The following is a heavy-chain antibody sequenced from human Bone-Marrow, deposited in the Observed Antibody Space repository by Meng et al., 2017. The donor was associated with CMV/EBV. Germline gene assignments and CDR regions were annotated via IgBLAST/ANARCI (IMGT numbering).Heavy chain of an antibody. CDR2: INADGSST. Sequence: GESLKISCAASGFTFSSHWMHWVRQAPGKGLVCVSHINADGSSTSYADSVKGRFTISRDNAKNTPYLQMNSLRAEDTAVYYCAREVVRWFDIWGQGTLVTVSS. CDR1: GFTFSSHW. J-gene: IGHJ5*02. V-gene: IGHV3-74*01. CDR3: AREVVRWFDI. D-gene: IGHD6-6*01.